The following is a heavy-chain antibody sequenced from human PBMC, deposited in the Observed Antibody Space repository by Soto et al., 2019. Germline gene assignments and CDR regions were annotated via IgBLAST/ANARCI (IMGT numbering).Heavy chain of an antibody. V-gene: IGHV1-69*02. Sequence: QVQLVQSGAEVKKPGSSVKVSCKASGDTFSSYTISWVRQAPGQGLEWMGRIIPILDIATYAQKFQGRVTITADKSTSTAYMELSSLRSEDTAVYYCAAGGHGAFDIWGQGTMVTVSS. CDR1: GDTFSSYT. CDR3: AAGGHGAFDI. J-gene: IGHJ3*02. CDR2: IIPILDIA. D-gene: IGHD1-26*01.